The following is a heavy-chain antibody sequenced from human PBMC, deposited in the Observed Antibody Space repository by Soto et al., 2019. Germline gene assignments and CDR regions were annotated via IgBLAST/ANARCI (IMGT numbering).Heavy chain of an antibody. D-gene: IGHD6-13*01. CDR1: GGSFSGYY. CDR3: ARGGYPRSLFYYYYGLDV. J-gene: IGHJ6*02. Sequence: SETLSLTCAVYGGSFSGYYWSWIRQPPGKGLEWIGEINHSGSTNYNPSLKSRVTISVDTSKNQFSLKLSSVTAADTAVYYCARGGYPRSLFYYYYGLDVWGQGTTVTVSS. CDR2: INHSGST. V-gene: IGHV4-34*01.